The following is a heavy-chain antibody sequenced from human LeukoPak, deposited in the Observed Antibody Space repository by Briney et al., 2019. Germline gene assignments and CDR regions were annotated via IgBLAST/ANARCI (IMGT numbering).Heavy chain of an antibody. V-gene: IGHV4-59*08. CDR1: GVSITTYY. Sequence: SETLSLTCTVSGVSITTYYCSWIRQSPGKGLEWIGFIYYNGVTNYNPSLRSRVTMSVDTPKNQVSLKVNSVTAADTAVYYCARHESYGDANWFDPWGQGTLVTVSS. J-gene: IGHJ5*02. CDR3: ARHESYGDANWFDP. D-gene: IGHD4-17*01. CDR2: IYYNGVT.